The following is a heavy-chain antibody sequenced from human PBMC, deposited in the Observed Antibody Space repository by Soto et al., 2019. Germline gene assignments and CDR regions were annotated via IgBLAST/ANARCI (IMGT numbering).Heavy chain of an antibody. J-gene: IGHJ4*02. V-gene: IGHV4-34*01. CDR1: GGSLSGYY. D-gene: IGHD5-12*01. CDR2: IKDGGRT. Sequence: QVQLQQWGAGLLKPSETLSLNCAVNGGSLSGYYWSWIRQPPGKGLEWIGEIKDGGRTNYSPSLKRRAPISSDASNNQFSRRLYSVTAADTGVYSCARGQEGVVATHWDQGTLVTVSS. CDR3: ARGQEGVVATH.